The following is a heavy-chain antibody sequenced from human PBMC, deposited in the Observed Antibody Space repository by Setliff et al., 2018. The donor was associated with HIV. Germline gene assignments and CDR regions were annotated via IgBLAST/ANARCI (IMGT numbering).Heavy chain of an antibody. V-gene: IGHV1-18*01. CDR1: GYIFTNQY. D-gene: IGHD1-1*01. Sequence: ASVKVSCKASGYIFTNQYITWVRQAPGQGLEWMGWISPHNGNTKYGEKFQARVTMTADTSTTAAYMELRSLTSDDTAMYYCAKGYAWSVVGALDVWGQGTRVTVSS. CDR3: AKGYAWSVVGALDV. CDR2: ISPHNGNT. J-gene: IGHJ3*01.